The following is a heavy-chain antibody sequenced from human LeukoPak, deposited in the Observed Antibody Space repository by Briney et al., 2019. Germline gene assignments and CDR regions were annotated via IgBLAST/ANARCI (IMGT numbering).Heavy chain of an antibody. CDR2: ISAYNGNT. D-gene: IGHD3-16*01. CDR1: GYTFTSYG. V-gene: IGHV1-18*01. J-gene: IGHJ4*02. Sequence: ASVKVSCKASGYTFTSYGISWVRQAPGQGLEWMGWISAYNGNTNYAQKLQGRVTMTTDTSTSTAYMELRSLRSDDTAVYYRAREKWYDYVWGSKHFDYWGQGTLVTVSS. CDR3: AREKWYDYVWGSKHFDY.